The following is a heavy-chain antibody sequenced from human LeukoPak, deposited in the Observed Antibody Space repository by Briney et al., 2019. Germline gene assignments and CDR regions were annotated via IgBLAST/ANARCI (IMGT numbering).Heavy chain of an antibody. CDR2: ISAYNGNT. V-gene: IGHV1-18*01. CDR1: GYTFTSYG. J-gene: IGHJ4*02. D-gene: IGHD3-3*01. CDR3: ARDRITIFGVAIDY. Sequence: ASVKVSCKASGYTFTSYGISWVRQAPGQGLEWMGWISAYNGNTNYAQKLQGRVTMTTDTSTSTAYMELRSLRSDDTAVYYRARDRITIFGVAIDYWGQGTLVTVSS.